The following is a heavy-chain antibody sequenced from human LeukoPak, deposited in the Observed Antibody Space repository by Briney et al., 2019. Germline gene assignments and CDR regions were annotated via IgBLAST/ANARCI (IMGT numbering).Heavy chain of an antibody. Sequence: SVKVSCKASGGTFGSYAISWVRQAPGQGLEWMGGIIPIFGTANYAQKFQGRVTITADESTSTAYMELSSLRSEDTAVYYCARAPKGIVGASAPLTWGQGTLVTVSS. D-gene: IGHD1-26*01. CDR2: IIPIFGTA. V-gene: IGHV1-69*01. J-gene: IGHJ5*02. CDR3: ARAPKGIVGASAPLT. CDR1: GGTFGSYA.